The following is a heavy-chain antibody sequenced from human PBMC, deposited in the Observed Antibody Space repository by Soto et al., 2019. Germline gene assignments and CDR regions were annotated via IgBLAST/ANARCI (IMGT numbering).Heavy chain of an antibody. CDR3: ARAREPEYSSAIFFDI. J-gene: IGHJ4*02. V-gene: IGHV3-23*01. CDR1: GFTFSSYA. Sequence: AGGSLRLSCAASGFTFSSYAMSWVRQAPGKGLEWVSAISGSGGSTYYADSVKGRFTISRDNSKNTLYLQMNSLRAEDTAVYYCARAREPEYSSAIFFDIWGQGAQVTVSS. D-gene: IGHD5-18*01. CDR2: ISGSGGST.